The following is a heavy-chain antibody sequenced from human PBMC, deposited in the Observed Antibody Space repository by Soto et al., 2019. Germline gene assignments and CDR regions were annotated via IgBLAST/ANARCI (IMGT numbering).Heavy chain of an antibody. D-gene: IGHD6-25*01. Sequence: SVKVSCEASAGTFSSYAISWVRQAPGQGLEWMGGIIPIFGTANYAQKFQGRVTITADESTSTAYMELSSLRSEDTAVYYCACLIEGSGYLFDPWAQGSLVTVSA. CDR3: ACLIEGSGYLFDP. CDR1: AGTFSSYA. J-gene: IGHJ5*01. CDR2: IIPIFGTA. V-gene: IGHV1-69*13.